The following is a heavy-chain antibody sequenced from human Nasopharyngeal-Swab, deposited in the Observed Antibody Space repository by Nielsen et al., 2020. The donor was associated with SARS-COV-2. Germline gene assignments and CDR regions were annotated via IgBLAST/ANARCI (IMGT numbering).Heavy chain of an antibody. V-gene: IGHV3-73*01. CDR2: IRSKGNSYAT. Sequence: GESLKISCAASGFIFSDSAIHWVRQASGKGLEWVGRIRSKGNSYATAYAASVKGRFTISRDDSKNTAYLQMNSPITEDTAVYYCTRCGGSCYTGKDYWGQGTLVTVSS. CDR3: TRCGGSCYTGKDY. J-gene: IGHJ4*02. CDR1: GFIFSDSA. D-gene: IGHD2-15*01.